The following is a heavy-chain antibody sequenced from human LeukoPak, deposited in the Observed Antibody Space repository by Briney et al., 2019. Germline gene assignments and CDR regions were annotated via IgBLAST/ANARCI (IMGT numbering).Heavy chain of an antibody. Sequence: ASVKVSCKVSGNTLSELSMHWVRQAPGEGLEWMGRFDPEDGETIYAQKFQGRVTLTEDTSTDTAYMELGSLRSEDTAVYYCATGSFDGDAMDVWGQGTTVTVSS. CDR1: GNTLSELS. V-gene: IGHV1-24*01. J-gene: IGHJ6*02. CDR3: ATGSFDGDAMDV. D-gene: IGHD2-15*01. CDR2: FDPEDGET.